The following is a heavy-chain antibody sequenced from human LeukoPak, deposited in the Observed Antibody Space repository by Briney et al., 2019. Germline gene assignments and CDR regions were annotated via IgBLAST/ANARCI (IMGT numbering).Heavy chain of an antibody. D-gene: IGHD2-2*02. J-gene: IGHJ6*02. CDR2: ISGSGGRT. V-gene: IGHV3-23*01. CDR3: ARFGYNYGMDV. Sequence: GGSLRLSCAASGFTFSSYAMSWVRQAPGKGLEWVSGISGSGGRTYYADSVKGRFTISRDNSKNTLYLQMNSLRAEDTAVYYCARFGYNYGMDVWGQGTTVTVSS. CDR1: GFTFSSYA.